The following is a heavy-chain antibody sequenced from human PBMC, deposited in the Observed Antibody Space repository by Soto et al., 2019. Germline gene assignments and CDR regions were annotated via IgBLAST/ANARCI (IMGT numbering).Heavy chain of an antibody. D-gene: IGHD2-2*01. J-gene: IGHJ4*02. V-gene: IGHV1-46*03. CDR2: INPSGGST. CDR3: ARDVVVPAAMLNPEYYFDY. Sequence: ASVKVSCKASGYTFTSYYMHWVRQAPGQGLEWMGIINPSGGSTSYAQKFQGRVTMTRDTSTSTVYMELSSLRSEDTAVYYCARDVVVPAAMLNPEYYFDYWGQGTLVTVS. CDR1: GYTFTSYY.